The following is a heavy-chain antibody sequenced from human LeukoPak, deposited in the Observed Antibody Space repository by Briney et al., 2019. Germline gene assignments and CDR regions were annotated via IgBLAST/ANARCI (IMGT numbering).Heavy chain of an antibody. CDR3: ARGVGRQQWLVPFDY. V-gene: IGHV1-69*13. Sequence: RWASVKVSCKASGGTFSSYAISWVRQAPGQGLEWMGGIIPIFGTANYAQKFQGRVTITADESTSTAYMELSSLRSEDTAVYYCARGVGRQQWLVPFDYWGQGTLVTVSS. J-gene: IGHJ4*02. CDR1: GGTFSSYA. CDR2: IIPIFGTA. D-gene: IGHD6-19*01.